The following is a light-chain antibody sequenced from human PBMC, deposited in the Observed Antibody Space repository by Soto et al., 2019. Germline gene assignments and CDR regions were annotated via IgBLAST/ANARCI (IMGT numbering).Light chain of an antibody. CDR1: SSDVGGYNY. CDR2: EVS. CDR3: SSYTSSSXXV. J-gene: IGLJ2*01. V-gene: IGLV2-14*01. Sequence: QSALTQPASVSGSPGQSITISCTGTSSDVGGYNYVSWYQQHPGKAPKLMIYEVSNRPSGVSNRFSGSKSGNTASLTISGLQAEDEADYYCSSYTSSSXXVFGGGTXL.